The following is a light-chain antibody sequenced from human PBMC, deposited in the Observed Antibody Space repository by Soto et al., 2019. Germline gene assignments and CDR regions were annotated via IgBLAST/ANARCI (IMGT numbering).Light chain of an antibody. J-gene: IGKJ5*01. CDR1: HSVSRTH. CDR3: QQYGSSPYT. V-gene: IGKV3-20*01. CDR2: GAS. Sequence: PGTLSFSTSERPCLCFLVSHSVSRTHLAWYQQKPGQAPRFLMYGASNRATGIPDRFSGNESGTDFTRTISRLEPEDFAVYYCQQYGSSPYTFGVGTRLEIK.